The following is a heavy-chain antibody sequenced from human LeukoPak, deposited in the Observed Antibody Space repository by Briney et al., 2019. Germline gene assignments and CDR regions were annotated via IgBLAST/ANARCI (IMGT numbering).Heavy chain of an antibody. V-gene: IGHV1-46*01. CDR1: GYTFTSYY. J-gene: IGHJ4*02. Sequence: GASVKVSCKASGYTFTSYYMHWVRQAPGQGLEWMGIINPSGGSTSYAQKFQGRVTMTRDMSTSTVYMELSRLRSDDTAVYYCARGRRDGYNYERPRDYWGQGTLVTVSS. CDR2: INPSGGST. D-gene: IGHD5-24*01. CDR3: ARGRRDGYNYERPRDY.